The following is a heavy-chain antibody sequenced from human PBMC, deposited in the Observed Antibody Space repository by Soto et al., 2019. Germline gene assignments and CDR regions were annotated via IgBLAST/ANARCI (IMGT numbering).Heavy chain of an antibody. Sequence: QVQLQESGPGLVKTSETLSLTCTVSSGSVSHDYWSWIRQRPGKGLEWIGYIYYTGSTNYNPSLKSRVTISIDTSKNQFSLKMTSVTAADTAVYYCARDGPYGDSLYYFDSWGQGTLVTVSS. CDR2: IYYTGST. V-gene: IGHV4-59*02. CDR3: ARDGPYGDSLYYFDS. CDR1: SGSVSHDY. D-gene: IGHD4-17*01. J-gene: IGHJ4*02.